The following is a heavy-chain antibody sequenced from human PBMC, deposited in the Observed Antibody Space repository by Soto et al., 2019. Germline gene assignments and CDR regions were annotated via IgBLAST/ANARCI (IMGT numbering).Heavy chain of an antibody. V-gene: IGHV1-69*06. CDR3: ASRQGGRGRCFQH. D-gene: IGHD2-15*01. CDR2: IIPIFGTA. J-gene: IGHJ1*01. Sequence: SVKVSCEASGYTFTGYYMHWVRQAPGQGLEWMGGIIPIFGTANYAEKFQGRVTITADKSTSTAYMELSSLRSEDTAVYYCASRQGGRGRCFQHWGQGTLVTVSS. CDR1: GYTFTGYY.